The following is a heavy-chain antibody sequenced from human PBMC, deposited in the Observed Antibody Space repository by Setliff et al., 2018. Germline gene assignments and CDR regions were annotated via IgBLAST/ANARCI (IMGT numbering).Heavy chain of an antibody. V-gene: IGHV1-69*13. Sequence: ASVKVSCKASGGTFSSYAISWVRQAPGQGLEWMGGIIPIFGTANYAQKFQGRVTITADESTSTAYMELSSLRSEDTAVYYCTRLEKSGYLGLDYWGQGTLVTVSS. D-gene: IGHD3-22*01. CDR2: IIPIFGTA. J-gene: IGHJ4*02. CDR1: GGTFSSYA. CDR3: TRLEKSGYLGLDY.